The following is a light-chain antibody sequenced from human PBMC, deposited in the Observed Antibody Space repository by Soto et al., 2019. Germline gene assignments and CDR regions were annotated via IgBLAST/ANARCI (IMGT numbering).Light chain of an antibody. CDR2: DAS. J-gene: IGKJ2*01. V-gene: IGKV3-11*01. CDR3: QQRSNWPPVYT. CDR1: QSVNTY. Sequence: DIVLTQSPATLSLSPGDRATLSCRASQSVNTYLAWYQQKPGQAPRLLIYDASKRATGIPARFTGSGSGTDITLTFSILESEDFAVYYCQQRSNWPPVYTFGHGTKLEIK.